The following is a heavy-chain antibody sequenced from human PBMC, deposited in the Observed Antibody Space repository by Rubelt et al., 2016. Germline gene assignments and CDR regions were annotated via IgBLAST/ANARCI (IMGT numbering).Heavy chain of an antibody. Sequence: EVQLVESGGGLVQPGGSLRLSCAASGFTFSSYSMNWVRQAPGKGLEWVSYISSSSSTIYYADSVKGRFTISRENAKNSLYRQRNSLRAEDTAVYYCARGGSLYNWNDDGGDYWGQGTLVTVSS. J-gene: IGHJ4*02. V-gene: IGHV3-48*04. D-gene: IGHD1-20*01. CDR1: GFTFSSYS. CDR2: ISSSSSTI. CDR3: ARGGSLYNWNDDGGDY.